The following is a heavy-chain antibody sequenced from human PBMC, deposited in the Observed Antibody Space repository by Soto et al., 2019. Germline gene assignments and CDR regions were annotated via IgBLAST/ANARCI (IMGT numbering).Heavy chain of an antibody. J-gene: IGHJ4*02. Sequence: PSETLSLTCTVSGGSISSYYWSWIRQHPGKGLEWIGYIYYSGSTYYNPSLKSRVTISVDTSKNQFSLKLSSVTAADTAVYYCARSPTYYYDSSGSPVDYWGQGTLVTVSS. D-gene: IGHD3-22*01. V-gene: IGHV4-59*06. CDR3: ARSPTYYYDSSGSPVDY. CDR1: GGSISSYY. CDR2: IYYSGST.